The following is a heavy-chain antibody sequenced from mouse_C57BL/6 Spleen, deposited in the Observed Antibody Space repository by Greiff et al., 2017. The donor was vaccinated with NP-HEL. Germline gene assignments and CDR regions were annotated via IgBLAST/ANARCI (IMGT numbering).Heavy chain of an antibody. D-gene: IGHD1-1*01. CDR3: ARPAYGKGYAMDY. J-gene: IGHJ4*01. CDR2: INPDSSTI. Sequence: EVKLLESGGGLVQPGGSLKLSCAASGIDFSRYWMSWVRRAPGKGLEWIGEINPDSSTINYAPSLKDKFIISRDNAKNTLYLQMSKVRSEDTALYYCARPAYGKGYAMDYWGQGTSVTVSS. CDR1: GIDFSRYW. V-gene: IGHV4-1*01.